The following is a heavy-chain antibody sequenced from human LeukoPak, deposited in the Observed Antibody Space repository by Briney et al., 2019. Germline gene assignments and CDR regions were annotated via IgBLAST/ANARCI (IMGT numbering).Heavy chain of an antibody. V-gene: IGHV4-39*07. Sequence: SETLSLTCTVSGGSISSSSYYWGWIRQPPGKGLEWIGSIYYSGSTYYNPSLKSRVILSVDTSKNQFSLKLSSVTAADTAVYYCARARESVAVDYWGQGTLVTVSS. CDR2: IYYSGST. J-gene: IGHJ4*02. CDR1: GGSISSSSYY. CDR3: ARARESVAVDY. D-gene: IGHD6-19*01.